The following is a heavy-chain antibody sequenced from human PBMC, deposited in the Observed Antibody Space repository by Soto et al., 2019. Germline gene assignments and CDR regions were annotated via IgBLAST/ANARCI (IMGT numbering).Heavy chain of an antibody. CDR1: GFTVSSYA. J-gene: IGHJ4*02. D-gene: IGHD3-9*01. V-gene: IGHV3-30-3*01. CDR2: ISYDGSNK. CDR3: ARDKAGEVPYYDIFTAYFDY. Sequence: GGSLRLSCAASGFTVSSYAMHWVRQAPGKGLEWVAVISYDGSNKYYADSVKGRFTISRDNSKNTLYLQMNSLRAEDTAVYYCARDKAGEVPYYDIFTAYFDYWGQGTLVTVSS.